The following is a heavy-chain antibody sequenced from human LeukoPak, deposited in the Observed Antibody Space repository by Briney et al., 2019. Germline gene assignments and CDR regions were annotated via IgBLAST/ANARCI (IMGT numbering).Heavy chain of an antibody. V-gene: IGHV3-33*06. Sequence: GRSLRLSCAASGFTFSSYGMHWVRQAPGNGLEWVAVIWYDGSNKYYADSVKGRFTISRDNSKNTPYLQMNSLRAEDTAVYYCAKVGIAAAGSLKEWGQGTLVTVSS. J-gene: IGHJ4*02. CDR2: IWYDGSNK. D-gene: IGHD6-13*01. CDR3: AKVGIAAAGSLKE. CDR1: GFTFSSYG.